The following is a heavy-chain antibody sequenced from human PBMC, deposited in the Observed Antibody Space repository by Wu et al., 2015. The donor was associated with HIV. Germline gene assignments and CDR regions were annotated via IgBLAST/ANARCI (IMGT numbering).Heavy chain of an antibody. D-gene: IGHD3-22*01. CDR2: INPSSGDT. Sequence: GREVXKAWASVRFLQPFGYXFPHQRSFTGWRRAPGQGFEWMGLINPSSGDTSSAQKFRGRVTLTRETTANRVYLELRSLRSDDTAFYYCARESIDMDSSGKRAHRGHYFDYWGQGTEVTVSS. CDR3: ARESIDMDSSGKRAHRGHYFDY. J-gene: IGHJ4*02. V-gene: IGHV1-46*01. CDR1: GYXFPHQR.